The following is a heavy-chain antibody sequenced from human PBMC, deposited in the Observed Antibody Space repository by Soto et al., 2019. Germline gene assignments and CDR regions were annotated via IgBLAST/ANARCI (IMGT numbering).Heavy chain of an antibody. CDR2: ISYDGSNK. Sequence: PGGSLRLSCAASGFTFSSYGMHWVRQTPGKGLEWVAVISYDGSNKYYADSVKGRFTISRDNSKNTLYLQMNSLRAEDTAAYYCAKGGVGERLWTHLDNWGQGTLVTVSS. CDR3: AKGGVGERLWTHLDN. CDR1: GFTFSSYG. J-gene: IGHJ4*02. V-gene: IGHV3-30*18. D-gene: IGHD3-16*01.